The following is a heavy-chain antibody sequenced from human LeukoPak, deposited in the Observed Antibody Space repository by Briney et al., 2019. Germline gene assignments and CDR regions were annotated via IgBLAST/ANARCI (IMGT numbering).Heavy chain of an antibody. Sequence: SETLSLTCTVSGGSISSYYWSWLRQPPGKGLEWIGYIYTSGSTNCNPSLKSRVTISVDTSKNQFSLKLSSVTAADTAVYYCARQLGTYYYYMDVWGKGTTVTVSS. D-gene: IGHD7-27*01. CDR3: ARQLGTYYYYMDV. CDR1: GGSISSYY. V-gene: IGHV4-4*09. J-gene: IGHJ6*03. CDR2: IYTSGST.